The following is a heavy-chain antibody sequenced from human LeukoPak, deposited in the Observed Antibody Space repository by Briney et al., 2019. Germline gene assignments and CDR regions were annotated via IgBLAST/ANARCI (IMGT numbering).Heavy chain of an antibody. CDR2: INHSGST. CDR1: GGSFSGYY. D-gene: IGHD2-15*01. V-gene: IGHV4-34*01. J-gene: IGHJ5*02. Sequence: SETLSLTCAVYGGSFSGYYWSWIRQPPGKGLEWIGGINHSGSTNYNPSLKSRVTISVGTSKNQFSLKLSSVTATDTAVYYCARDPRYCSGGSCAQVFDPWGQGTLVTVSS. CDR3: ARDPRYCSGGSCAQVFDP.